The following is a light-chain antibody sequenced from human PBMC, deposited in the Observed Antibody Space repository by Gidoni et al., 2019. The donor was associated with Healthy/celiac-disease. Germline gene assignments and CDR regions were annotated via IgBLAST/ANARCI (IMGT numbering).Light chain of an antibody. CDR1: QSVSSSY. CDR3: QQYGSSPPVT. V-gene: IGKV3-20*01. CDR2: GAS. J-gene: IGKJ1*01. Sequence: EIVLTQSAGTLSLSPGERATLSCRASQSVSSSYLAWYQQKPGQAPRLLIYGASSRATGIPDRFSGSGSVTDFTLTIISLEPDDFAVYYCQQYGSSPPVTFGQXTKVEIK.